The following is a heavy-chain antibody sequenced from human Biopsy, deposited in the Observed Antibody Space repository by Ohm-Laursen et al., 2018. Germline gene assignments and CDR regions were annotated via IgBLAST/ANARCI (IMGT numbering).Heavy chain of an antibody. D-gene: IGHD5-24*01. CDR3: AKARMAIRYFDI. J-gene: IGHJ2*01. CDR1: GFISDDYA. CDR2: RTWNSGSI. V-gene: IGHV3-9*02. Sequence: SLRLSCSASGFISDDYAMHWVREAPGTGMEWVSSRTWNSGSIDYEDSVKGRFTISRDNAKNSLYLQMSSLRAGDTALYYCAKARMAIRYFDIWGPSTLVTVPS.